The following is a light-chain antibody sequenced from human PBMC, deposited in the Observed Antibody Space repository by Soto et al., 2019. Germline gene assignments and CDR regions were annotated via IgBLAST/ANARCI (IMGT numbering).Light chain of an antibody. CDR3: QQYYSTPWT. V-gene: IGKV4-1*01. CDR1: QSVLYSSNNKNY. CDR2: WAS. Sequence: DIVMTQSPDSLAVSLGERATINCKSSQSVLYSSNNKNYLAWYQQKPGQPPKLLIYWASTRESGVPDRFSGSGSGSDFNLPISSLQAEDVAVYYCQQYYSTPWTFGQGTKVEIK. J-gene: IGKJ1*01.